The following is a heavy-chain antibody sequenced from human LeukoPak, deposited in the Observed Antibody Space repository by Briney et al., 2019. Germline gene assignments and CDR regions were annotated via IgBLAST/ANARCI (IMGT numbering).Heavy chain of an antibody. J-gene: IGHJ3*02. CDR1: GSTFTGYG. V-gene: IGHV1-18*01. CDR2: ISAYNGNT. Sequence: ASLKFPCKAFGSTFTGYGFSGGRQPPGQGFEGMGWISAYNGNTNYAQKLQGRVTMTTDTSTSTAYMELRSLRSDDTAVYYCARVKGSAASADAFDIWGQGTMVTVSS. D-gene: IGHD6-19*01. CDR3: ARVKGSAASADAFDI.